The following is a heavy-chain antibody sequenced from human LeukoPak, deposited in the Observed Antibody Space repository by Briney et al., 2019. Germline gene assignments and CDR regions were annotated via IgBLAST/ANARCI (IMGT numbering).Heavy chain of an antibody. CDR2: IYYSGST. CDR3: ARGIVVVPAATDGMDV. D-gene: IGHD2-2*01. Sequence: PSETLSLTCTVSGGSVSSGSYYWSWIRQPPGKGLEWIGHIYYSGSTNYNPSVKSRVTISVDTSKNQFSLKLSSVTAADTAVYYCARGIVVVPAATDGMDVWGKGTTVTVSS. J-gene: IGHJ6*04. V-gene: IGHV4-61*01. CDR1: GGSVSSGSYY.